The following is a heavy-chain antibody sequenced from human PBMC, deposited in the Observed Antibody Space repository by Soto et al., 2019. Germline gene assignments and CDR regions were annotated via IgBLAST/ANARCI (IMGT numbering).Heavy chain of an antibody. Sequence: ASVKVSCKASGFTFNNYGISWVRQAPGQGFEWMGWINTYNGNTNYQQKFQDRVTLTADTPTSTAYMQLRSLRSDDTAVYYCARAVAVAADFDYWGQGTLVTVSS. V-gene: IGHV1-18*01. D-gene: IGHD6-19*01. CDR2: INTYNGNT. J-gene: IGHJ4*02. CDR1: GFTFNNYG. CDR3: ARAVAVAADFDY.